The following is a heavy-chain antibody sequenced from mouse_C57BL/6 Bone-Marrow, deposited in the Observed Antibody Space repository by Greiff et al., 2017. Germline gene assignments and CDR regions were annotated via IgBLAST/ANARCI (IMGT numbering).Heavy chain of an antibody. D-gene: IGHD2-1*01. CDR1: GFTFTDYY. CDR3: ARYIYYGNYEAMDY. J-gene: IGHJ4*01. V-gene: IGHV7-3*01. Sequence: DVKLVESGGGLVQPGGSLSLSCAASGFTFTDYYMSWVRQPPGKALEWLGFIRNKANGYTTEYSASVKGQFTISRDNSQSILYLQMNALRAEDSATYYCARYIYYGNYEAMDYWGQGTSVTVSS. CDR2: IRNKANGYTT.